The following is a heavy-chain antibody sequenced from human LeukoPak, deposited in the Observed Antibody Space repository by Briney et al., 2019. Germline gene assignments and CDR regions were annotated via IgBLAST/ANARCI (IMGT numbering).Heavy chain of an antibody. CDR2: IYPGDSDT. CDR3: ARLNDGFYLDY. J-gene: IGHJ4*02. D-gene: IGHD5-24*01. Sequence: GESLKISCKGSGYTFTSYWIGWVRQMPGKGLEWMGIIYPGDSDTRYSPSFQGQVTISADKSITTAYLQWSGLKVSDTAMYYCARLNDGFYLDYWGQGTLVTVSS. V-gene: IGHV5-51*01. CDR1: GYTFTSYW.